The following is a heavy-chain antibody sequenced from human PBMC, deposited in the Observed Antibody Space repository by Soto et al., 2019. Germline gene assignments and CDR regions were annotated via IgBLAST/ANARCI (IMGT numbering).Heavy chain of an antibody. V-gene: IGHV3-21*01. CDR1: GFIFSAYN. CDR3: ARGYSSYYGYCYFDL. J-gene: IGHJ2*01. CDR2: ISGSSTDV. D-gene: IGHD2-15*01. Sequence: GGSLRLSCAASGFIFSAYNIDWVRQAPGKGLEWVCSISGSSTDVYYADSVNGRFTISRDTAKNSLYLQMNGLRAEDTAVYYCARGYSSYYGYCYFDLWGRGTLVTVSS.